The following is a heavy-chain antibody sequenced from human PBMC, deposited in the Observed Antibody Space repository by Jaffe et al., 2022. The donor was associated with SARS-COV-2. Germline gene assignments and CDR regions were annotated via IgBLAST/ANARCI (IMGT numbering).Heavy chain of an antibody. V-gene: IGHV3-30-3*01. CDR3: ARVRIAVAEYYGMDV. Sequence: QVQLVESGGGVVQPGRSLRLSCAASGFTFSSYAMHWVRQAPGKGLEWVAVISYDGSNKYYADSVKGRFTISRDNSKNTLYLQMNSLRAEDTAVYYCARVRIAVAEYYGMDVWGQGTTVTVSS. CDR1: GFTFSSYA. J-gene: IGHJ6*02. D-gene: IGHD6-19*01. CDR2: ISYDGSNK.